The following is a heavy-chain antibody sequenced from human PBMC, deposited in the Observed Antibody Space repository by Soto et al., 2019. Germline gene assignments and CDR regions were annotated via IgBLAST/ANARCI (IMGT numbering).Heavy chain of an antibody. V-gene: IGHV4-34*01. Sequence: PSETLSLTCAVYGGSFSGYYWSWIRQPPGKGLEWIGEINHSGSTNYNPSLKSRVTISVDTSKNQFSLKLSSVTAADTAVYYCARGFPAETTVTTPTVNNWFDPWGQGTLVTVSS. D-gene: IGHD4-17*01. J-gene: IGHJ5*02. CDR2: INHSGST. CDR3: ARGFPAETTVTTPTVNNWFDP. CDR1: GGSFSGYY.